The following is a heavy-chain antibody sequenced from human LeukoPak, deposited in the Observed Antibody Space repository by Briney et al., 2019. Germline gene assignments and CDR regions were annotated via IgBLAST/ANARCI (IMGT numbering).Heavy chain of an antibody. V-gene: IGHV3-9*01. CDR2: ISWNSGSI. D-gene: IGHD4-23*01. J-gene: IGHJ5*02. CDR3: AKATDGGRSGDEWSDP. Sequence: GGSLRLSCAASGFTFDNYAMHWVRQAPGKGLEWVSGISWNSGSIGYADSVKGRFTISRDNAKNSLYLQMNSLRAEDTALYYCAKATDGGRSGDEWSDPWGQGTLVTVSS. CDR1: GFTFDNYA.